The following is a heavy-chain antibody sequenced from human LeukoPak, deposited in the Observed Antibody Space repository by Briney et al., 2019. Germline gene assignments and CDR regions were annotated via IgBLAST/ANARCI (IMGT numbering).Heavy chain of an antibody. Sequence: ASVKVSCKASGYTFTGYYMHWVRQAPGQGLEWMGWINPNRGGTNYAQKFQGRVTMTRDTPIGTAYMELSRLRSDDTAVYYCARVPEGDLSLWGQGTLVTVSS. J-gene: IGHJ4*02. CDR2: INPNRGGT. CDR1: GYTFTGYY. CDR3: ARVPEGDLSL. V-gene: IGHV1-2*02. D-gene: IGHD1-14*01.